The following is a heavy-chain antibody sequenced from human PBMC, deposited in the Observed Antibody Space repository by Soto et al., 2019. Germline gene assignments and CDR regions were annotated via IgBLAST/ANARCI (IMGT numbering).Heavy chain of an antibody. CDR2: ISSGSTYK. V-gene: IGHV3-21*02. Sequence: EVQLVESGGGLVKPGESLKLSCAVSGFTFSSYSMNWVRQAPGKGLEWVSSISSGSTYKHYADTVKGRFTISRDNAKNSLYLQMSGLRAEDTAIYYCAKDAFDAISISAVWGQGTLVSVSS. CDR1: GFTFSSYS. CDR3: AKDAFDAISISAV. J-gene: IGHJ4*02. D-gene: IGHD3-3*01.